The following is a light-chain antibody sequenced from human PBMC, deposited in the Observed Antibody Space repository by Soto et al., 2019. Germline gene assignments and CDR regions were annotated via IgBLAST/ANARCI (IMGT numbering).Light chain of an antibody. J-gene: IGKJ1*01. CDR3: HQSYTTPRT. V-gene: IGKV1-39*01. CDR2: GAF. CDR1: QSINNH. Sequence: DIQMTQSPSSLAAAVGDRVTITCRASQSINNHLSWYKQRPGQAPELLIYGAFNLQSGVPSRFSGSGSGADCTLTISSLQPDDFATYYCHQSYTTPRTFGQGTRVEF.